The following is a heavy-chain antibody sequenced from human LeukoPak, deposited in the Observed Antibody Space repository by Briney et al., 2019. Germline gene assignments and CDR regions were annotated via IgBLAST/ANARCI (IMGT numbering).Heavy chain of an antibody. CDR3: AREVEYYGYFDY. CDR2: IYYSGGT. J-gene: IGHJ4*02. V-gene: IGHV4-31*03. Sequence: SETLSLTCTVSGGSISSGGYYWSWIRQHPGKGLEWIGYIYYSGGTYYNPSLKSRVTISVDTSKNQFSLKLSSVTAADTAVYYCAREVEYYGYFDYWGQGTLVTVSS. D-gene: IGHD2/OR15-2a*01. CDR1: GGSISSGGYY.